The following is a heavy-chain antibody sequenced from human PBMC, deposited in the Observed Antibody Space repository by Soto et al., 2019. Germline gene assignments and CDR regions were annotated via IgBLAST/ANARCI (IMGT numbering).Heavy chain of an antibody. CDR2: INLRGGTT. J-gene: IGHJ4*02. V-gene: IGHV1-46*02. CDR1: GYNFNQYY. D-gene: IGHD1-26*01. CDR3: ARGPEDSDVPRWDY. Sequence: QVQLMQSGAEVRKPGASVRLSCETSGYNFNQYYIHWVRQAPGQGLEWMGIINLRGGTTEYAHKFRGRVTVTGDTSTKMAYMELRSLRSEDTAMYFCARGPEDSDVPRWDYWGQGTLVTVSS.